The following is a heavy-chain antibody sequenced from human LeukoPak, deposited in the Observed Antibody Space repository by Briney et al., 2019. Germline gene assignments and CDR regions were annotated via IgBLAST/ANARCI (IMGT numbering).Heavy chain of an antibody. D-gene: IGHD2-2*02. CDR3: AKRSGYCTSTSCYSDAFDI. CDR1: GFTFSSYA. V-gene: IGHV3-23*01. J-gene: IGHJ3*02. Sequence: GGSLRLSCAASGFTFSSYAMSWVRQAPGKGLEWVSAISGSGGSTYYADSVKGRFTISRDNSKNTLYLRMSSLRAEDTAVYYCAKRSGYCTSTSCYSDAFDIWGQGTMVTVSS. CDR2: ISGSGGST.